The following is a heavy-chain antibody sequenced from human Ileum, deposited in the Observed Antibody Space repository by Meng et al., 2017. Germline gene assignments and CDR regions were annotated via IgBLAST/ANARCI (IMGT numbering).Heavy chain of an antibody. D-gene: IGHD3-22*01. CDR2: IYTSGST. CDR1: GGSISSGSYY. Sequence: SETLSLTCTVSGGSISSGSYYWSWIRQPAGKGREWIGRIYTSGSTNYNPSLKSRVTISVDTSKNQFSLKLSSVTAADTAVYYCASERNYYDSSGYYFDICGQGRMVTVSS. J-gene: IGHJ3*02. V-gene: IGHV4-61*02. CDR3: ASERNYYDSSGYYFDI.